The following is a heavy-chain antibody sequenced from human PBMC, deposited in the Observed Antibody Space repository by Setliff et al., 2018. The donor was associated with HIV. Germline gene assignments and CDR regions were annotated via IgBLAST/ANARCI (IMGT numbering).Heavy chain of an antibody. D-gene: IGHD4-17*01. J-gene: IGHJ2*01. V-gene: IGHV4-28*06. CDR3: VRGTYRPTAGTTSAERAKNWYFDI. CDR1: GDSISSTNW. CDR2: IDYSGST. Sequence: SETLSLTCTVPGDSISSTNWWVWGRQSPGRGLGWIGYIDYSGSTIYNPSLKSRVTMSLDTSKNQFSLVLSFVTSLDTAVYYCVRGTYRPTAGTTSAERAKNWYFDIWGRVTLVTVSS.